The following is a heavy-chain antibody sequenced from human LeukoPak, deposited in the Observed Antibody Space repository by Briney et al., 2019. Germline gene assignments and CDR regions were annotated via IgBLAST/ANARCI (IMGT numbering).Heavy chain of an antibody. CDR1: GFTFSSYW. V-gene: IGHV3-7*01. Sequence: GGSLRLSCAASGFTFSSYWMSWVRQAPGKGLEWVANIKQDGSEKYYVDSVKGRFTISRDNAKNSLYLQMNSLRAEDTAVYYCARDRQPIHDSSGSSDAFDIWGQGTMVTVSS. J-gene: IGHJ3*02. D-gene: IGHD3-22*01. CDR2: IKQDGSEK. CDR3: ARDRQPIHDSSGSSDAFDI.